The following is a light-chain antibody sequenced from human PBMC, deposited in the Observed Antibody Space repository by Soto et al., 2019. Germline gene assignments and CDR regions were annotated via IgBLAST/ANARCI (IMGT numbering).Light chain of an antibody. CDR3: QQYGSSPPT. CDR2: GAS. J-gene: IGKJ1*01. CDR1: QSVSSSY. Sequence: PGERATLSCRASQSVSSSYLAWYQQKPGQAPRLLIFGASSRATGIPDRFSGSGSGTDFTLTISRLEPEDFAVYYCQQYGSSPPTFGQGTKVEIK. V-gene: IGKV3-20*01.